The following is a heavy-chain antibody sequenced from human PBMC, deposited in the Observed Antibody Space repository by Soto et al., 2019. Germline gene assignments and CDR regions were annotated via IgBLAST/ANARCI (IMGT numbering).Heavy chain of an antibody. CDR1: GGSFSGYY. CDR2: INHSGST. CDR3: ARLGCSGGSCYFDP. V-gene: IGHV4-34*01. D-gene: IGHD2-15*01. J-gene: IGHJ5*02. Sequence: PSETLSLTCAAYGGSFSGYYWTWIRQPPGTGLEWIGEINHSGSTNYNPSLKSRVTISVDTSKNQFSLKLSSVTAADTAVYYCARLGCSGGSCYFDPWGQGTLVTVSS.